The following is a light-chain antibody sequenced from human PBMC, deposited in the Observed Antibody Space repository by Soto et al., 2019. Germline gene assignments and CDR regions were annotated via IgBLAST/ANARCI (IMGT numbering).Light chain of an antibody. CDR1: QGVSSN. Sequence: EIVMTQSPATLSVSPGERATLSCRASQGVSSNLAWYQQRPAHAPRLLIYDASTRATCIPARFSGSGSATEFTLAISSLQSKDFAVYYGQQYNNSPLFGGGTKVEIK. CDR3: QQYNNSPL. J-gene: IGKJ4*01. V-gene: IGKV3-15*01. CDR2: DAS.